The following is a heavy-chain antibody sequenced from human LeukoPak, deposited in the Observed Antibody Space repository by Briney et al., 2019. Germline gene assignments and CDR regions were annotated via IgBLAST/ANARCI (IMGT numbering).Heavy chain of an antibody. CDR2: INHSGST. Sequence: SETLSLTCAVYGGSFSGYYWSWIRQPPGKGLEWIGEINHSGSTNYNPSLKSRVTISVDTSKNQISLKLSSVTAADTAVYYCARFERNITMVRGVTPYFDYWGQGTLVTVSS. CDR1: GGSFSGYY. J-gene: IGHJ4*02. V-gene: IGHV4-34*01. CDR3: ARFERNITMVRGVTPYFDY. D-gene: IGHD3-10*01.